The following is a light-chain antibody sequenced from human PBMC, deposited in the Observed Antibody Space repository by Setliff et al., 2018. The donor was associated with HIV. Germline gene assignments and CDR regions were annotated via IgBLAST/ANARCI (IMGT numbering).Light chain of an antibody. V-gene: IGLV2-11*01. CDR2: DVD. J-gene: IGLJ1*01. CDR3: CSHAGTFYV. Sequence: QSVLTQPPSVSGSPGQSVTISCTGTSSDVGAYNRVSWYQQHPGKPPKLIIYDVDKGPSGVPDRFSGSKSGNTASLTVSGLQAEDEAEYYCCSHAGTFYVFGTGTKGTVL. CDR1: SSDVGAYNR.